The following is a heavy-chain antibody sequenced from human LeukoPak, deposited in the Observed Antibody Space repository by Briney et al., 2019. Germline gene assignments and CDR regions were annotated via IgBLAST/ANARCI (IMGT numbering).Heavy chain of an antibody. J-gene: IGHJ3*02. CDR3: ARAYYYDSSGYTVEAFDI. CDR1: GGSISSYY. CDR2: IYYSGST. Sequence: SETLSLTCTVSGGSISSYYWSWIRQPPGKGLEWIGYIYYSGSTNYNPSLKSRVTISVDTSKNQFSLKLSSVTAAGTAVYYCARAYYYDSSGYTVEAFDIWGQGTMVTVSS. V-gene: IGHV4-59*01. D-gene: IGHD3-22*01.